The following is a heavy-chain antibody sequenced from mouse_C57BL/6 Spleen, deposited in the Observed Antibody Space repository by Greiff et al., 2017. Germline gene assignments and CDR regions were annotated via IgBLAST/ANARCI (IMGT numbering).Heavy chain of an antibody. CDR1: GYSFTDYN. J-gene: IGHJ4*01. Sequence: LVESGPELVKPGASVKISCKASGYSFTDYNMNWVKQSHGKSLEWIGIINPNYGTTSYNQKFKGKATLTVDQSSSTAYMQINSLTSEDSAVYYCARGDYGSSYYAMDYWGQGTSVTVSS. CDR3: ARGDYGSSYYAMDY. V-gene: IGHV1-39*01. D-gene: IGHD1-1*01. CDR2: INPNYGTT.